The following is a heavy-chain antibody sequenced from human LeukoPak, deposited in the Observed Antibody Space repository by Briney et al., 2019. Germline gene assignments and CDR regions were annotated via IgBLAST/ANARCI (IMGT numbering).Heavy chain of an antibody. D-gene: IGHD5-18*01. CDR1: GGSFSGYY. CDR2: INHSGST. V-gene: IGHV4-34*01. Sequence: SETLSLTCAVYGGSFSGYYWSWIRQPPGKGPEWIGEINHSGSTNYNPSLKSRVTISVDTSKNQFSLKLSSVTAADTAVYYCARGWYSSDFDYWGQGTLVTVSS. J-gene: IGHJ4*02. CDR3: ARGWYSSDFDY.